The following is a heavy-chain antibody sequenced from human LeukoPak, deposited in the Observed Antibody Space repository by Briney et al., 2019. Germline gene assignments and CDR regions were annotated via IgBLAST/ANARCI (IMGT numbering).Heavy chain of an antibody. D-gene: IGHD6-6*01. J-gene: IGHJ6*02. CDR1: GXSISMSTYY. V-gene: IGHV4-39*01. Sequence: PSETLSLTCTVSGXSISMSTYYWGWIRQPPGKGLESIRSIHFSGNSYYNPSPSLKSRVTISVDTSKNQFSLNMISVTAADTAVYYCARFTRSSSSHYYYYAMDVWGQGTTVTVSS. CDR3: ARFTRSSSSHYYYYAMDV. CDR2: IHFSGNS.